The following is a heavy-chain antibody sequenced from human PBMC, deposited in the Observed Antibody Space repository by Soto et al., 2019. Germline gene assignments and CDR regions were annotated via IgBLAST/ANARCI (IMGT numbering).Heavy chain of an antibody. J-gene: IGHJ4*02. CDR3: GKSFGDYFNGSLPYH. CDR1: GFTFSNYG. D-gene: IGHD3-10*01. V-gene: IGHV3-30*18. Sequence: QVQLVESGGGVVQPGRSLRLSCAASGFTFSNYGMHWVRQAPGKGLEWVTVISYDGSEAYYADSVKGRFTISRDNSKNIRYLEMKDLRVEDRAVYFCGKSFGDYFNGSLPYHWGQGTQVTVS. CDR2: ISYDGSEA.